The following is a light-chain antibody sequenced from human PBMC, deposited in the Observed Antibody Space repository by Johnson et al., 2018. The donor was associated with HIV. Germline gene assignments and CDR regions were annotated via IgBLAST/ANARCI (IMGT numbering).Light chain of an antibody. CDR1: SSNIGNNY. CDR3: GTWDSSLSAYV. Sequence: QSVLTQPPSVSAATGQKVTISCSGSSSNIGNNYVSWYQQLPGTGPKLLIYDNNKRPSGIPDRFSGSKSGTSATLGTTGLQTGDEADYYCGTWDSSLSAYVLGTGTKVTVL. V-gene: IGLV1-51*01. CDR2: DNN. J-gene: IGLJ1*01.